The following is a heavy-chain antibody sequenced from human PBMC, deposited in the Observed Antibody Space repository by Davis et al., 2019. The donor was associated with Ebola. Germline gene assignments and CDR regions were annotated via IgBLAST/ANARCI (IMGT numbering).Heavy chain of an antibody. CDR3: AREGTGDGFIYYYGMDV. Sequence: AASVKVSCKASGYTFTTYDIHWVRQATGQGLEWMGWMNSNSGDTGYAQKFQGRVTMTRNTSISTAYMELSSLRSEDTAVYYCAREGTGDGFIYYYGMDVWGQGTTVTVSS. J-gene: IGHJ6*02. V-gene: IGHV1-8*01. CDR2: MNSNSGDT. CDR1: GYTFTTYD. D-gene: IGHD1-1*01.